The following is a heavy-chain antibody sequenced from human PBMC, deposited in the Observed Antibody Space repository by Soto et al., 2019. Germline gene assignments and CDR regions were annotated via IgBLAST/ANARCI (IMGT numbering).Heavy chain of an antibody. V-gene: IGHV3-23*01. CDR3: AKIICTTNCYDY. D-gene: IGHD2-2*01. Sequence: EVQLLESGGGLVQPGGSLRVSCAASGFTFSSYPMSWVRQAPGKGLEWVSSINGGGGTTNYADSVKGRFTISRDNSKNTMYLQMNSLRAEDTALYFCAKIICTTNCYDYWGQGTLVTVSS. CDR2: INGGGGTT. J-gene: IGHJ4*02. CDR1: GFTFSSYP.